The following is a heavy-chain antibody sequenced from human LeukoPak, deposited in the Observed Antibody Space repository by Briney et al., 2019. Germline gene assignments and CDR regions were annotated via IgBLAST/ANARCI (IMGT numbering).Heavy chain of an antibody. V-gene: IGHV1-69*13. Sequence: SVKDSCKASGGTFSSYAISWVRQAPGQGLEWMGGIIPMFGTANYAQKFQGRVTITADESTSTAYMELSSLRSEDTAVYHCAREVSSKEIGVVIFLRPNWFDPWGQGTLVTVSS. CDR1: GGTFSSYA. J-gene: IGHJ5*02. D-gene: IGHD3-3*01. CDR3: AREVSSKEIGVVIFLRPNWFDP. CDR2: IIPMFGTA.